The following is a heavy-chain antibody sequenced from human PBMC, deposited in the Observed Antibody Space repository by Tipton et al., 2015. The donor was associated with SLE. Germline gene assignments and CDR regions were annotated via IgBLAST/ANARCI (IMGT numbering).Heavy chain of an antibody. V-gene: IGHV5-51*01. CDR1: GYSFSSHW. Sequence: QLVQSGADVKKPGESLKIPCQGSGYSFSSHWNGWVRQMPGKGLEWMGIIYPGDSDTRYSPSFQGQVTISADKSITTAYLQWSSLKASDTAMYYCARQEQIWPQDWGQGTLVTVSS. J-gene: IGHJ4*02. CDR2: IYPGDSDT. CDR3: ARQEQIWPQD. D-gene: IGHD5-18*01.